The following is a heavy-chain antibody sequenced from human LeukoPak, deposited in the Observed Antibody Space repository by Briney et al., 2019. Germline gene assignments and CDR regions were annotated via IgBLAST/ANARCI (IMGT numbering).Heavy chain of an antibody. Sequence: ASVKVSCKASGYTFTSYYMHWVRQAPGQGLEWMGWISAYNGNTNYAQKLQGRVTMTTDTSTSTAYMELRSLRSDDTAVYYCARSEEYYYDSSGSLFDYWGQGTLVTVSS. CDR3: ARSEEYYYDSSGSLFDY. J-gene: IGHJ4*02. V-gene: IGHV1-18*04. CDR1: GYTFTSYY. D-gene: IGHD3-22*01. CDR2: ISAYNGNT.